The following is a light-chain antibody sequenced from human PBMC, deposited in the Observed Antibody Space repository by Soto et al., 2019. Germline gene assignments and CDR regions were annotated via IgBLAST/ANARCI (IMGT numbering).Light chain of an antibody. CDR2: HVS. Sequence: QSVLTQPPSASGSPGQSVTISCTGAGTDVGQYNYVSWYQQHPGKAPKLLIHHVSRRPSGVPARFSGSKSGNTASLTISGLQAEDEADYYCCSYAGSSTSFGTGTKVTVL. CDR1: GTDVGQYNY. J-gene: IGLJ1*01. CDR3: CSYAGSSTS. V-gene: IGLV2-8*01.